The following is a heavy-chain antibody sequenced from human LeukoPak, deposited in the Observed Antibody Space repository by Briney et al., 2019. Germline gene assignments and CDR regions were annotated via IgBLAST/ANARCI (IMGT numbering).Heavy chain of an antibody. Sequence: PGGSLRLSCAASGFTFSSYAMPWVRQAPGKGLEWVAVISCDGSNKYYADSVKGRFTISRDNSKNTLYLQMNNLRAEDTAVYYCARDWNQLLLDYWGQGNLVTVSS. CDR3: ARDWNQLLLDY. J-gene: IGHJ4*02. D-gene: IGHD2-2*01. V-gene: IGHV3-30-3*01. CDR1: GFTFSSYA. CDR2: ISCDGSNK.